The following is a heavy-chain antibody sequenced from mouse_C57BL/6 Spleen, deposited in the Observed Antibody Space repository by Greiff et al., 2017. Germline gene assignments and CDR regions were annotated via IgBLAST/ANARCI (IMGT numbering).Heavy chain of an antibody. Sequence: VQLQQSVAELVRPGASVKLSCTASGFNIKNTYMHWVKQRPDQGLEWIGRIDPANGNTKYAPKFQGKATLTADTSSNTDYLKLSSLTSYDTAIYYCATSTRVDSMDYWGQGTSGTVSS. V-gene: IGHV14-3*01. CDR2: IDPANGNT. D-gene: IGHD1-1*01. CDR1: GFNIKNTY. J-gene: IGHJ4*01. CDR3: ATSTRVDSMDY.